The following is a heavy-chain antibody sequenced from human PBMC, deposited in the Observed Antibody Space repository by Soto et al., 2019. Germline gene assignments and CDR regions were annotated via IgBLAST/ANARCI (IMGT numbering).Heavy chain of an antibody. CDR2: ISATGGLK. D-gene: IGHD1-7*01. CDR1: GFTFTNYA. V-gene: IGHV3-23*01. CDR3: AREVGTPSGWLDP. Sequence: GGSLRLSCAASGFTFTNYAMTWVRQSPGKGLQWVSGISATGGLKYYADSVQGRFTISRDNSKNTLYLQMDNLRDEDTAIYYCAREVGTPSGWLDPWGQGTQVTVSS. J-gene: IGHJ5*02.